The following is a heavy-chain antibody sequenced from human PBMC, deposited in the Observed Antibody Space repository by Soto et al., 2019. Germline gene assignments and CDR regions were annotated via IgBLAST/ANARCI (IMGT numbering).Heavy chain of an antibody. J-gene: IGHJ4*01. CDR3: ARVAYTYGWIYDY. CDR2: VKPDGSEK. D-gene: IGHD2-2*02. V-gene: IGHV3-7*01. Sequence: GVLRLSCAASGFTFSSYWMSWVRQAPGKGLEWVVNVKPDGSEKYYMDSVRGRFTVSRDNAKNSVYLQMNSLRAEDTAVYFCARVAYTYGWIYDYWGQGSLVTVSS. CDR1: GFTFSSYW.